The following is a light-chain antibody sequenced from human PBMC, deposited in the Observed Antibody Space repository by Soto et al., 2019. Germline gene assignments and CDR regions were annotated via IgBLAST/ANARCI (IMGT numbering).Light chain of an antibody. CDR2: GTS. Sequence: DIVLTQSPGTLSLSPGERATLSCRASQSVSSKYLAWYQQKPGQPPRVLIYGTSIRATGIPERFSGGESGTDFTLTITRLESEDFAVYYCQQYGSSLFTFGPGTKVDF. CDR1: QSVSSKY. CDR3: QQYGSSLFT. V-gene: IGKV3-20*01. J-gene: IGKJ3*01.